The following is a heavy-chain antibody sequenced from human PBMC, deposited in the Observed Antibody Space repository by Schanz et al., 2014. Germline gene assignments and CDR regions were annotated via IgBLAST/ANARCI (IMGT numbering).Heavy chain of an antibody. CDR2: ISANNGNT. D-gene: IGHD3-10*01. CDR1: GYTFSSYV. CDR3: ARDLRRERQSGLDY. J-gene: IGHJ4*02. Sequence: QVQLVQSGAEVKKPGASVKVSCKASGYTFSSYVISWVRQAPGQGLEWMGWISANNGNTNKAQKLQGRVTMTTDTYTGTAYMALRSPSSDDSAVDCCARDLRRERQSGLDYWGQGTLVTVSS. V-gene: IGHV1-18*04.